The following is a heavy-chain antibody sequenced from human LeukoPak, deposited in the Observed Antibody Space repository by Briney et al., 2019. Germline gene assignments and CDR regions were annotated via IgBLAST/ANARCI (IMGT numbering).Heavy chain of an antibody. CDR2: INHSGST. V-gene: IGHV4-34*01. J-gene: IGHJ3*02. D-gene: IGHD3-22*01. CDR1: GGSFSGYY. Sequence: KTSETLTLTCAVYGGSFSGYYWSWIRQPPGKGLEWIGEINHSGSTNYNPSLKSRVTISVDTSKNQFSLKLSSVTAADTAVYYCARGGDSSGYYLLDAFDISGQGTMVTVSS. CDR3: ARGGDSSGYYLLDAFDI.